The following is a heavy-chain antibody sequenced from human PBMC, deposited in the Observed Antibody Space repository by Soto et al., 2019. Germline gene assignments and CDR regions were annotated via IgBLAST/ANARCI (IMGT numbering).Heavy chain of an antibody. CDR2: IIPIFGTA. J-gene: IGHJ6*02. CDR3: AGETTSDILTGYYPNYYYYGMDV. V-gene: IGHV1-69*13. D-gene: IGHD3-9*01. CDR1: GGTFSSYA. Sequence: SVKVSCKASGGTFSSYAISWVRQAPGQGLEWMGGIIPIFGTANYAQKFQGRVTITADESTSTAYMELSSLRSEDTAVYYCAGETTSDILTGYYPNYYYYGMDVWGQGTTVTVSS.